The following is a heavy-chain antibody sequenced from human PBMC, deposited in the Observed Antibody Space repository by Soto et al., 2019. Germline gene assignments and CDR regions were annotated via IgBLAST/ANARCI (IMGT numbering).Heavy chain of an antibody. Sequence: GGSLRLSCAASGFTFSSYSMNWVRQAPGKGLEWVSYISSSSSTIYYADSVKGRFTISRDNAKNSLYLQMNSLRAEDTAVYYCATQSHPMTTVTTGFDYWGQGTLVTVSS. CDR2: ISSSSSTI. V-gene: IGHV3-48*01. CDR1: GFTFSSYS. J-gene: IGHJ4*02. D-gene: IGHD4-17*01. CDR3: ATQSHPMTTVTTGFDY.